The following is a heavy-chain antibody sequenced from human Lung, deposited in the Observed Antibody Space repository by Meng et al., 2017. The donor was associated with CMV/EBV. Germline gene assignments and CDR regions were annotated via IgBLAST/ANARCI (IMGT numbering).Heavy chain of an antibody. J-gene: IGHJ4*02. CDR3: ARGVWGHDFWGGYSGRRQSFVDS. D-gene: IGHD3-3*01. CDR2: ISYDGSNK. Sequence: SXAASGFTFSSYSMHWVRQAPGKGLVWVAVISYDGSNKYYADSVKGRFTISRDNSKNKLYLQMNSLRAEDTAVLYCARGVWGHDFWGGYSGRRQSFVDSWGQGTLVXVSS. V-gene: IGHV3-30*04. CDR1: GFTFSSYS.